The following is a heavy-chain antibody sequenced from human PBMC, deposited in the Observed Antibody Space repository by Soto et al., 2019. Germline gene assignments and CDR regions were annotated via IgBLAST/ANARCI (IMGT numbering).Heavy chain of an antibody. D-gene: IGHD1-26*01. Sequence: PSETRSLTWPVSGGSLNKYYWNWIRQPPGKGLEWIGYIYYSGSTNYNPSLKSRVTISVDTSKNQFSLKLRSVTDADTAVYYCARDPSGHPPLYRFDPWGQGDLVNVPA. CDR3: ARDPSGHPPLYRFDP. V-gene: IGHV4-59*01. J-gene: IGHJ5*02. CDR1: GGSLNKYY. CDR2: IYYSGST.